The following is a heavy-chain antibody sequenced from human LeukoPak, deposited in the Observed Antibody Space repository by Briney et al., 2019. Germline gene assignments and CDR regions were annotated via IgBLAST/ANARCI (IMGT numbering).Heavy chain of an antibody. D-gene: IGHD3-22*01. Sequence: GGSLRLSCAASGFTFSSYSMNWVRQAPGKGLEWVSSISSSSSYIYYADSVKGRFTISRDNAKNSLYLQMNSLRAEDMAVYYCARSGDAMIVRLDYWGQGTLDTVSS. CDR1: GFTFSSYS. J-gene: IGHJ4*02. CDR3: ARSGDAMIVRLDY. CDR2: ISSSSSYI. V-gene: IGHV3-21*01.